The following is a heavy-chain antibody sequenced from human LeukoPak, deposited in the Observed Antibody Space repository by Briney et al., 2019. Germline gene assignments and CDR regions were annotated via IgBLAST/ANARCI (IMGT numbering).Heavy chain of an antibody. Sequence: PSETLSLTCTVSGGSISSYYWSWIRQPPGKGLEWIGYIYYSGSTNYNPSLKSRVTISVDTSKNQFSLKLSSVTAADTAVYYCARHGASSGWHMFDYWGQGTLVTVSS. CDR2: IYYSGST. CDR3: ARHGASSGWHMFDY. V-gene: IGHV4-59*08. CDR1: GGSISSYY. J-gene: IGHJ4*02. D-gene: IGHD6-19*01.